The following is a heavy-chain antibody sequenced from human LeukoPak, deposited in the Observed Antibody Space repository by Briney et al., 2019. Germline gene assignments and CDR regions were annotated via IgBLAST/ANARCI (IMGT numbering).Heavy chain of an antibody. Sequence: ASVKVSCKASGYTFTGYYMHWVRQAPGQGLEWMGWINPNSGGTNYAQKFQGRVTMTRDTSISTAYMELSRLRSDDTAVYYCAREYYDILTGYYNCLNYWGQGTLVTVSS. J-gene: IGHJ4*02. V-gene: IGHV1-2*02. CDR3: AREYYDILTGYYNCLNY. CDR1: GYTFTGYY. CDR2: INPNSGGT. D-gene: IGHD3-9*01.